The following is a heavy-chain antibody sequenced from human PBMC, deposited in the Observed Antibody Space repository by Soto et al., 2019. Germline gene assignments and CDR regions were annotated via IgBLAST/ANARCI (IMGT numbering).Heavy chain of an antibody. V-gene: IGHV3-30*18. CDR1: GFTFNSYG. D-gene: IGHD3-10*01. CDR2: ISYDGSNK. J-gene: IGHJ4*02. CDR3: AQDFTGDLSIDY. Sequence: QVQLLESGGGVVQPGRSLRLSCAASGFTFNSYGIHWVRQAPGKGLEWVAVISYDGSNKYYADSVKGRFTISRDNSKDTVYLQMNSLRAEDTAVYYCAQDFTGDLSIDYWRQGTLVTVSS.